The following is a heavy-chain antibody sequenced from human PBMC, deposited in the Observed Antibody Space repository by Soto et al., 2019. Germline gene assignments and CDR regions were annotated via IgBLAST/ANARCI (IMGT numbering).Heavy chain of an antibody. CDR3: ARHVIEMAPFGY. CDR1: GGSISSGGYY. V-gene: IGHV4-31*03. J-gene: IGHJ4*02. CDR2: IYYSGST. Sequence: PSETLSLTCTVSGGSISSGGYYWSWIRQHPGKGLEWIGYIYYSGSTYYNPSLKSRVTISVDTSKNQFSLKLSSVTAADTAVYYCARHVIEMAPFGYWGQGTLVTVS.